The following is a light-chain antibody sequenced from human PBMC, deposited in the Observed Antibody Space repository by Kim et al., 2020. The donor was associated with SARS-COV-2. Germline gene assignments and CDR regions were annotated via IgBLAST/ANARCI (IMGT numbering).Light chain of an antibody. CDR2: GNS. J-gene: IGLJ3*02. V-gene: IGLV1-40*01. CDR3: QSYDSSLSGWV. Sequence: RVTISWTGGSSNIGAGYDVHWYQQLPGTAPKLLIYGNSNRPSGVPDRFSGSKSGTSASLAITGLQAEDEADYYCQSYDSSLSGWVFGGGTQLTVL. CDR1: SSNIGAGYD.